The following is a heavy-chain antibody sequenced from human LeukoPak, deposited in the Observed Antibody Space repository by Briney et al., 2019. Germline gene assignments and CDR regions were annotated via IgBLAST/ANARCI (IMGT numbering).Heavy chain of an antibody. D-gene: IGHD2-2*01. CDR3: ARDGDIVVVPAAMVNY. CDR1: GYTFTGYY. CDR2: INPNSGGT. J-gene: IGHJ4*02. Sequence: GASVKVSCKASGYTFTGYYMHWVRQAPGQGLEWMGWINPNSGGTNYARKFQGRVTMTRDTSISTAYMELSRLRSDDTAVYYCARDGDIVVVPAAMVNYWGQGTLVTVSS. V-gene: IGHV1-2*02.